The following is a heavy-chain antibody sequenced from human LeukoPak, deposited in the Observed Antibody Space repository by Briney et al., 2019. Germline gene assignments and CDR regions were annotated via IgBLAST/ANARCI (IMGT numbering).Heavy chain of an antibody. CDR3: ARARGDV. CDR1: GFTFSSYA. J-gene: IGHJ6*02. Sequence: PGRSLRLSCAASGFTFSSYAMPWVRQAPGKGLEWVAVISYDGSNKYYADSVKGRFTISRDNSKNTLYLQMNSLRAEDTAVYYCARARGDVWGQGTTVTVSS. CDR2: ISYDGSNK. V-gene: IGHV3-30*04.